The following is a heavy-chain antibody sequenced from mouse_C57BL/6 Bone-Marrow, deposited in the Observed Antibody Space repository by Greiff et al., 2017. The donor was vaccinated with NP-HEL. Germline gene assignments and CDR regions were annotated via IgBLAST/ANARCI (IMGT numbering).Heavy chain of an antibody. V-gene: IGHV7-3*01. Sequence: EVKLMESGGGLVQPGGSLSLSCAASGFTFTDYYMSWVRQPPGKALEWLGFIRNKANGYTTEYSASVKGRFTISRDNSQSILYLQMNALRAEDSATYYCARYGLRFYYFDYWGQGTTLTVSS. D-gene: IGHD3-1*01. CDR3: ARYGLRFYYFDY. CDR1: GFTFTDYY. J-gene: IGHJ2*01. CDR2: IRNKANGYTT.